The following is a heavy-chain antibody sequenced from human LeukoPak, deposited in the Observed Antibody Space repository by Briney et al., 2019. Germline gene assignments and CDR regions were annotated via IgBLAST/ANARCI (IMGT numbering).Heavy chain of an antibody. CDR1: GFTFSSYW. CDR2: IKQDGSEK. V-gene: IGHV3-7*01. CDR3: ARDTPFFWSGYYRAPYFDY. J-gene: IGHJ4*02. D-gene: IGHD3-3*01. Sequence: GGSLRLSCAASGFTFSSYWMSWVRQAPGKGLEWVANIKQDGSEKYYVDSVKGRFTISRDNAKNSLYLQMNSLRAEDTAVYYCARDTPFFWSGYYRAPYFDYWGQGTLVTVPS.